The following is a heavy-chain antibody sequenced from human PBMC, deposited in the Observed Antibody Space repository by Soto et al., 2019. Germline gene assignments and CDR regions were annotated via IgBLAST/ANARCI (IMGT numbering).Heavy chain of an antibody. CDR3: ARDGGYYDSGIYYYGMDV. CDR2: ISSSSSYI. J-gene: IGHJ6*02. V-gene: IGHV3-21*01. D-gene: IGHD3-22*01. Sequence: LEWVSSISSSSSYIYYADSVKGRFTISRDNAKNSLYLQMNSLRAEDTAVYYCARDGGYYDSGIYYYGMDVWGQGTTVTVSS.